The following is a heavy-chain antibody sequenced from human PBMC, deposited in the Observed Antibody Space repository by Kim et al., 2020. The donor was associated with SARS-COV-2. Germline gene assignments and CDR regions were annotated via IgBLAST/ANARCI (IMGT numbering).Heavy chain of an antibody. CDR3: ATHCSGGSCHYYYYGMDV. CDR1: GFTFSSYS. J-gene: IGHJ6*02. V-gene: IGHV3-21*01. D-gene: IGHD2-15*01. Sequence: GGSLRLSCAASGFTFSSYSMNWVRQAPGKGLEWVSSISSSSSYIYYADSVKGRFTISRDNAKNSLYLQMNSLRAEDTAVYYCATHCSGGSCHYYYYGMDVWGQGTTVTVSS. CDR2: ISSSSSYI.